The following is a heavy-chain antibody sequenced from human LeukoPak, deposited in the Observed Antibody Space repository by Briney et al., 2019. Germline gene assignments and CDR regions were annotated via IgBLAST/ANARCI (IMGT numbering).Heavy chain of an antibody. CDR2: IYYSGST. CDR3: ARGGEDYDSSGYLLTPRDY. D-gene: IGHD3-22*01. J-gene: IGHJ4*02. CDR1: GGSISSGGYY. Sequence: SETLSLTCPVSGGSISSGGYYWSWIRQHPGKGLEWIGYIYYSGSTYYNPSLKSRVTISVDTSKNQFSLKLSSVTAADTAVYYCARGGEDYDSSGYLLTPRDYWGQGTLVTVSS. V-gene: IGHV4-31*03.